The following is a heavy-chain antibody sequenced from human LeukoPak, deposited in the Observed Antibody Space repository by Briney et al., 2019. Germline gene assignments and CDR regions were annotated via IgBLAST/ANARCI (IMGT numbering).Heavy chain of an antibody. Sequence: EASVKVSCKASGCTFTSYAMNWVRQAPGQGLEWMGWINTNTGNPTYAQGFTGRFVFSLDTSVSTAYLQISSLKAEDTAVYHCASRGWGYYYDSSGYYFWGQGTLVTVSS. CDR1: GCTFTSYA. D-gene: IGHD3-22*01. J-gene: IGHJ4*02. CDR2: INTNTGNP. V-gene: IGHV7-4-1*02. CDR3: ASRGWGYYYDSSGYYF.